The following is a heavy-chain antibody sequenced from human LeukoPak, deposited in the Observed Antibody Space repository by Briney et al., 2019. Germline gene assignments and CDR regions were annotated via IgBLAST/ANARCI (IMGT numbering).Heavy chain of an antibody. Sequence: GGPLRLSCAASGFTFSSYSMNWVRQAPGKGLEWVSYISSSSSTIYYADSVKGRFTISRDNAKNSLYLQMNSLRAEDTAVYYCARVCSSTTCYLGVRGDYWGQGTLVTVSS. CDR3: ARVCSSTTCYLGVRGDY. J-gene: IGHJ4*02. CDR2: ISSSSSTI. D-gene: IGHD2-2*01. V-gene: IGHV3-48*01. CDR1: GFTFSSYS.